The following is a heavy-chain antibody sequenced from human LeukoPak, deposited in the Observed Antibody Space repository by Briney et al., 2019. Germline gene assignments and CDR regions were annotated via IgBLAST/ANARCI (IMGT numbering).Heavy chain of an antibody. CDR3: ARQGYDILTGYIDAFDI. Sequence: SETLSLTCTVSGGSISSYYWSWIRQPPGKGLEWIGYISYSGSTNYNPSLKSRVTISIDTSKNQFSLKLRSVTTADTAIYYCARQGYDILTGYIDAFDIWGQGTMVTVSS. D-gene: IGHD3-9*01. J-gene: IGHJ3*02. CDR2: ISYSGST. V-gene: IGHV4-59*08. CDR1: GGSISSYY.